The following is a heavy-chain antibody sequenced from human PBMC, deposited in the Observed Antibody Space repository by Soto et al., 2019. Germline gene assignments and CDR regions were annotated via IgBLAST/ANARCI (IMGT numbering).Heavy chain of an antibody. CDR2: INHSGST. CDR1: GGSFSGYY. Sequence: SETLSLTCAVYGGSFSGYYWSWIRQPPGKGLEWIGEINHSGSTNYNPSLKSRVTISVDTSKNQFSLKLSSVTAADTAVYYCARGYSSSGHFDYWGQGTLVTVSS. V-gene: IGHV4-34*01. CDR3: ARGYSSSGHFDY. J-gene: IGHJ4*02. D-gene: IGHD6-6*01.